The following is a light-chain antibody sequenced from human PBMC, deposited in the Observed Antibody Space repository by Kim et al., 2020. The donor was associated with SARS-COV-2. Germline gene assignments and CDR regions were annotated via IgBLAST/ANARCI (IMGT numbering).Light chain of an antibody. CDR2: STN. CDR1: SSNIRTYH. J-gene: IGLJ2*01. CDR3: ATWDDSLGGVL. Sequence: GQRVTISFSGSSSNIRTYHISWYQLRPGTAPKLLIFSTNQRPSGVADRFSGSKSGTSASLAISGLQSEDEAHYYCATWDDSLGGVLFGGGTQLTVL. V-gene: IGLV1-47*01.